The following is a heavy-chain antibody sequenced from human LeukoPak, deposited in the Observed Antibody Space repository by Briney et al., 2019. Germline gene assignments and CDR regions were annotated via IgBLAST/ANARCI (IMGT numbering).Heavy chain of an antibody. J-gene: IGHJ4*02. D-gene: IGHD6-19*01. V-gene: IGHV1-18*01. CDR2: ISAYNGNT. Sequence: ASVKVSCKASGYTFTSYGISWVRQAPGQGLEWMGWISAYNGNTNYAQKLRGRVTMTTDTSTSTAYMELRSLRSDDTAVYYCASSGWYPYYFDYWGQGTLVTVSS. CDR1: GYTFTSYG. CDR3: ASSGWYPYYFDY.